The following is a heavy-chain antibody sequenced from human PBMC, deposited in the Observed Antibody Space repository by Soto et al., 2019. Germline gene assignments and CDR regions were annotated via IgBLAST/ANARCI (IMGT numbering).Heavy chain of an antibody. Sequence: QVQLQESGPGLVKPSQTLSLTCTVSGVSISIVNYYWSWLRQPPGKCLEWIGFISYSGSNYYSLSLKSRVTISVDTSKNQFSMNMSFVTAADTAVYYCATMGTPATGLYYFDYWGQGTLLTLSS. CDR3: ATMGTPATGLYYFDY. CDR2: ISYSGSN. J-gene: IGHJ4*02. CDR1: GVSISIVNYY. D-gene: IGHD5-18*01. V-gene: IGHV4-30-4*01.